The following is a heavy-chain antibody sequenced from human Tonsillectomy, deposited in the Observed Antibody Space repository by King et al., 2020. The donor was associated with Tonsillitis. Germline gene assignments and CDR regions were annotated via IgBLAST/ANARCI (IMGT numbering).Heavy chain of an antibody. D-gene: IGHD3-22*01. CDR1: GFTFSSYS. CDR2: ISSGSSTR. J-gene: IGHJ4*02. Sequence: VQLVESGGGLVQPGGSLRLSCAASGFTFSSYSMNWVRQDPGKGLEWVSYISSGSSTRYYADSVKGRFTISRDNAKNSLYLQMNSLRAEDTAVYYCARDPQYYYDSSGYLDYWGQGTLVTVSS. CDR3: ARDPQYYYDSSGYLDY. V-gene: IGHV3-48*01.